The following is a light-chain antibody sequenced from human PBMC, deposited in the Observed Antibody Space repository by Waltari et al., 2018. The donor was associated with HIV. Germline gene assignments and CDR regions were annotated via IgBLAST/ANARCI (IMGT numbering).Light chain of an antibody. V-gene: IGLV2-14*03. CDR3: SSYTSSSLEI. CDR1: SSDVGGYNY. Sequence: QSALTQPASVSGSPGQSITISCTGTSSDVGGYNYVSWYQQHPGKAPKLMIYEVTNRPSGVSNRFSGSKSGNTASLTFSGLQVEDEADYYCSSYTSSSLEIFGGGTKLTVL. CDR2: EVT. J-gene: IGLJ2*01.